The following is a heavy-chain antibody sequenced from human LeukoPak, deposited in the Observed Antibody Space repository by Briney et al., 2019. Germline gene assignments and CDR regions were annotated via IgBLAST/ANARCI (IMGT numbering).Heavy chain of an antibody. CDR3: AREVGNSYYYYYMDV. D-gene: IGHD1-14*01. V-gene: IGHV4-39*07. CDR2: ISHSGTT. J-gene: IGHJ6*03. Sequence: SETLSLTCTVSGGSFSSYIYPWGWIRQPPGKGLEWIGSISHSGTTYYNPSLKSRVTISVDTSKSQFSLRLNSVTAADTAVYYCAREVGNSYYYYYMDVWGRGTTVTVSS. CDR1: GGSFSSYIYP.